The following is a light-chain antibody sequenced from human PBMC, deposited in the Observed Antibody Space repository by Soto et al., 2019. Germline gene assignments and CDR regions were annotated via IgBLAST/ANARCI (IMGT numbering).Light chain of an antibody. V-gene: IGKV3-15*01. Sequence: EIVMTQSPATLSVSPGERATLSCRASQSVSSNLAWYQQKPGQASRLLIYGASTRATGIPARFSGSGSGTEFTLTISSLQSEDFAVYYCQQYNAWPPGTFGQGTKVDIK. CDR3: QQYNAWPPGT. CDR2: GAS. J-gene: IGKJ1*01. CDR1: QSVSSN.